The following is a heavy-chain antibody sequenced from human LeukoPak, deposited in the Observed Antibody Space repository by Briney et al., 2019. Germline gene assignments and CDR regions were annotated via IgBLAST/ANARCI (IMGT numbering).Heavy chain of an antibody. Sequence: PSETLSLTCTVSGGSMSTYYWSWIRQPPGKGLEWIGYIYYSGSTNYNPSLKSRASMSADTSKNQFSLKLSSVTAADTAVYYCGRTEYYFDYWGQGTLVTVSS. CDR1: GGSMSTYY. CDR2: IYYSGST. CDR3: GRTEYYFDY. D-gene: IGHD3-10*01. V-gene: IGHV4-59*01. J-gene: IGHJ4*02.